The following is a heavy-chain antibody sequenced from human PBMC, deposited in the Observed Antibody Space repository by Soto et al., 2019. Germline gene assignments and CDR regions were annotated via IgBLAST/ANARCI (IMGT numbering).Heavy chain of an antibody. Sequence: SVKVSCKASGYTFTGYYIHWVRQAPGQGLEWMGWINPNSGGTNYAQKFQGWVTMTRDTSINTAYMEVSRLRSDDTAVYYCARDRVEFAAAGRKYYYYGMDVWGQGTTVTVSS. D-gene: IGHD6-13*01. V-gene: IGHV1-2*04. CDR2: INPNSGGT. CDR3: ARDRVEFAAAGRKYYYYGMDV. CDR1: GYTFTGYY. J-gene: IGHJ6*02.